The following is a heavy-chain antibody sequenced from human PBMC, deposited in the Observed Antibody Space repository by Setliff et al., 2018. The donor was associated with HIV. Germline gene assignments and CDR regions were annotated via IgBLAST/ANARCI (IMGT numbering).Heavy chain of an antibody. Sequence: LSLTCAVYGGSFSDNYWSWIRQSPGKGLEWIGEINHSGRTKYSPSLRSRVSTSVDTSKNQFSLRLRSVTAADTAVYYCARVSCSSWYSIPRYYYYSMDVWGNGTTVTVSS. J-gene: IGHJ6*03. D-gene: IGHD6-13*01. CDR2: INHSGRT. CDR3: ARVSCSSWYSIPRYYYYSMDV. V-gene: IGHV4-34*01. CDR1: GGSFSDNY.